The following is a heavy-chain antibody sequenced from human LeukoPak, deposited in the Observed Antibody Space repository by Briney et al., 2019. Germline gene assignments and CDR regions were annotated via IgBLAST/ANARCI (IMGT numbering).Heavy chain of an antibody. Sequence: GASVKVSCKASGGTFSSYAISWVRQAPGQGLEWMGGIIPIFGTANYAQKFQGRVTITADESTSTAYMELSSLRSEDTAVYYCASAVYYDFWSGYPTRGNYYYYYYMDVRGKGTTVTVSS. D-gene: IGHD3-3*01. V-gene: IGHV1-69*13. CDR1: GGTFSSYA. CDR2: IIPIFGTA. J-gene: IGHJ6*03. CDR3: ASAVYYDFWSGYPTRGNYYYYYYMDV.